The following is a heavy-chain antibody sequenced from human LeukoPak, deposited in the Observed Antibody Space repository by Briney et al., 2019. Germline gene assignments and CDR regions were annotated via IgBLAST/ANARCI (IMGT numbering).Heavy chain of an antibody. V-gene: IGHV4-39*01. CDR3: ARRGVFGSDNYFEY. J-gene: IGHJ4*01. CDR1: GASVYSGDYY. D-gene: IGHD3-10*01. CDR2: VYYSGVT. Sequence: PSETLSLTCSVAGASVYSGDYYWAWLRPPPGQSLEYIGAVYYSGVTFDDPSLSGRITMSVDTSKNQFSLNLASVTATDTAIYYCARRGVFGSDNYFEYWGQGILVIVSS.